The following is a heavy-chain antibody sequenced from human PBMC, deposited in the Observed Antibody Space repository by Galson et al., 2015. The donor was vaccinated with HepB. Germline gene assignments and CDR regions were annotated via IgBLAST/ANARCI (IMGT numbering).Heavy chain of an antibody. CDR3: SRTLPGIDLDY. CDR1: GFTFSDYY. CDR2: VRHKARRYTT. J-gene: IGHJ4*02. V-gene: IGHV3-72*01. D-gene: IGHD3-3*02. Sequence: SLRLSCAASGFTFSDYYMEWVRQAPGKGLEWVGRVRHKARRYTTDYVASVEGRFTISRDDSKNSLYLQMDSLKTEEPAVYYCSRTLPGIDLDYWGQGTLVTVSS.